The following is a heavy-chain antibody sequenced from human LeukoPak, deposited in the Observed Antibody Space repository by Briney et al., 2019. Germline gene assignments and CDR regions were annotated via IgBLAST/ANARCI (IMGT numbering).Heavy chain of an antibody. CDR3: AREKSSGYTFDI. V-gene: IGHV3-30*03. CDR1: GLTFSSYA. D-gene: IGHD3-22*01. Sequence: GGPLRLSCEASGLTFSSYAIHWVRQAPGKGLEWVAVISYDGSNKYYADSVKGRFTISRDNSKNTLYLQMNSLRAEDTAVYYCAREKSSGYTFDIWGQGTMVTVSS. CDR2: ISYDGSNK. J-gene: IGHJ3*02.